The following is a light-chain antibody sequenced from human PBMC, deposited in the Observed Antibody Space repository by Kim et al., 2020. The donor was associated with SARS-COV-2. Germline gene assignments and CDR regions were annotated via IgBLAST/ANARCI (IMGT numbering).Light chain of an antibody. Sequence: DIVLTQFPGTLSLSPGERATLYCRASQSLSSSYLAWYQQKPGQAPRLLIYGASSRATGIPDRFSGSGSGTDFTLTISRLEPEDFAVYYCQQYSSSPPTFGGGTKVDI. J-gene: IGKJ4*01. CDR3: QQYSSSPPT. CDR2: GAS. CDR1: QSLSSSY. V-gene: IGKV3-20*01.